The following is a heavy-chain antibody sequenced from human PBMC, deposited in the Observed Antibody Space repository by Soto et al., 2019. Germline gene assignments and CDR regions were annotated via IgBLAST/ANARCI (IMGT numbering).Heavy chain of an antibody. J-gene: IGHJ3*01. D-gene: IGHD1-7*01. Sequence: ASVKVSCKASGYTFINYFIHWVRQAPGQRLEWIGIVDPSRGSTDYAQKFQGRVTMTTDVPTRTVFMDLSSLTSEDTAVYYCARPLIGNTVDLWGQGTTVTVSS. CDR1: GYTFINYF. CDR3: ARPLIGNTVDL. CDR2: VDPSRGST. V-gene: IGHV1-46*01.